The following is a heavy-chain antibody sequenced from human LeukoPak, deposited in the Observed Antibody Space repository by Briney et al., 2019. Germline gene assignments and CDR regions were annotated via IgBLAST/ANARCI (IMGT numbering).Heavy chain of an antibody. D-gene: IGHD2-2*01. V-gene: IGHV3-66*01. CDR1: GFTVSSNY. CDR3: ARAGGSGYCSSTSCFLYYYYYYMDV. Sequence: GGSLRLSCAASGFTVSSNYMSWVRQAPGKGLEWVSVIYTGGSTYYADSVKGRFTISRDNSKNTLYLQMNSLRAEDTAVYYCARAGGSGYCSSTSCFLYYYYYYMDVWGKGTTVTVSS. CDR2: IYTGGST. J-gene: IGHJ6*03.